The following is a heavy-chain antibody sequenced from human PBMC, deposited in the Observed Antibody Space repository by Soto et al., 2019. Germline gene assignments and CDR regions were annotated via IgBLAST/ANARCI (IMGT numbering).Heavy chain of an antibody. J-gene: IGHJ4*02. D-gene: IGHD3-10*01. CDR2: IHHRERT. Sequence: SETLSLTCAVYGGSFSGYYWTSIRQPPGKGLQWIGEIHHRERTNYNPSLKSQVTISVDRSKNQCSLKLSSVTAADTAIYYCARNPPDGSGSFFDYWGQGALVTVSS. CDR1: GGSFSGYY. CDR3: ARNPPDGSGSFFDY. V-gene: IGHV4-34*01.